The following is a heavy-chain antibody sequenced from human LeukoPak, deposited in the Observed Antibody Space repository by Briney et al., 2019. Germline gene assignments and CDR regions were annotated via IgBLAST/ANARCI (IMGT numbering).Heavy chain of an antibody. CDR1: GITLSNYG. CDR2: IRGSGGGT. V-gene: IGHV3-23*01. J-gene: IGHJ4*02. D-gene: IGHD3-22*01. Sequence: GGSLRLSCAVSGITLSNYGMSWVRQAPGKGLEWVAGIRGSGGGTNYADSVKGRFTISRDNPKNTLYLQMNSLRAEDTAVYFCAKRGVVIRVILVGFHKEAYYFDSWGQGALVTVS. CDR3: AKRGVVIRVILVGFHKEAYYFDS.